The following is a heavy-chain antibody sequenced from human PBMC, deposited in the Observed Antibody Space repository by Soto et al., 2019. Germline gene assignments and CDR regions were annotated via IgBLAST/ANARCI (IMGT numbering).Heavy chain of an antibody. V-gene: IGHV4-34*01. Sequence: SETLSLTCAVYGGSFSGYYWSWLRQPPGKGPEWIGEINYSGSTKYNPSLESRVTISVDTSKNQFSLKLNSVSAADTAVYYCARTGGMDVWSQGATVTVSS. CDR1: GGSFSGYY. CDR3: ARTGGMDV. J-gene: IGHJ6*02. CDR2: INYSGST.